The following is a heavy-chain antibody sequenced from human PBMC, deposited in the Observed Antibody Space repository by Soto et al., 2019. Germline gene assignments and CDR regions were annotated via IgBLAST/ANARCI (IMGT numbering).Heavy chain of an antibody. D-gene: IGHD3-3*01. V-gene: IGHV1-18*04. CDR1: GYTFTSYG. Sequence: ASVKVSCKVSGYTFTSYGISWVRQAPGQGLEWMGWISAYNGNTNYAQKLQGRVTMTTDTSTSTAYMELRSLRSDDTAVYYCARASYDFCSGYYPSNWFDPWGQGTLVTVSS. J-gene: IGHJ5*02. CDR2: ISAYNGNT. CDR3: ARASYDFCSGYYPSNWFDP.